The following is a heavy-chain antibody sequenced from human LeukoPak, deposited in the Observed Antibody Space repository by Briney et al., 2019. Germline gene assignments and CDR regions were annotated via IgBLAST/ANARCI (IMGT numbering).Heavy chain of an antibody. V-gene: IGHV3-30*01. CDR1: GFTFSSYA. Sequence: SGRSLRLSCAASGFTFSSYAMHWVRQAPGKGLEWVAVISYDGSNKYYADSVNGRFTISRDNSKNTLYLQMNSLRAEDTAVYYCARDRVFDTRYYGSGRSVRGNWFDPWGQGTLVTVSS. J-gene: IGHJ5*02. CDR3: ARDRVFDTRYYGSGRSVRGNWFDP. D-gene: IGHD3-10*01. CDR2: ISYDGSNK.